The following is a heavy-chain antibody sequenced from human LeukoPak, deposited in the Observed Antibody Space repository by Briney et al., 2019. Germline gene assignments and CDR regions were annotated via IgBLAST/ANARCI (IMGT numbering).Heavy chain of an antibody. CDR1: GGSFSGYY. Sequence: SETLSLTCAVYGGSFSGYYWSWIRQPPGKGLEWIGEINHSGSTNYNPSLKSRVTISVDTSKNQFSLKLSSVTAADTAVYYCARCRSGYRGLDYWGQGTLVTVSS. CDR3: ARCRSGYRGLDY. CDR2: INHSGST. J-gene: IGHJ4*02. V-gene: IGHV4-34*01. D-gene: IGHD3-3*01.